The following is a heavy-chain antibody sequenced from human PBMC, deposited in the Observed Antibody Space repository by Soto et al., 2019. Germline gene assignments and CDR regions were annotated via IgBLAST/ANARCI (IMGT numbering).Heavy chain of an antibody. Sequence: QVQLQESGPRLVKPSGSLSLTCGVSGGTVASSHWWSWVRQSPGGGLEWIGNVYHTGCTNFNPSLQSRVTISVDKSNNQFSLRLNSLTAADTAVYFCAREIVTAGGNNYFDPWGPGTLVTVSS. CDR2: VYHTGCT. J-gene: IGHJ5*02. CDR3: AREIVTAGGNNYFDP. CDR1: GGTVASSHW. D-gene: IGHD2-21*02. V-gene: IGHV4-4*02.